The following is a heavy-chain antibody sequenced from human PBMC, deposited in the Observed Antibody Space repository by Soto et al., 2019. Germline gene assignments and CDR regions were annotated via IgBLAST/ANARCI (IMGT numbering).Heavy chain of an antibody. V-gene: IGHV3-23*01. CDR3: AKDRVRYSGKGGGYYYYGMDV. J-gene: IGHJ6*01. CDR1: VFSFRIYA. D-gene: IGHD5-12*01. CDR2: ISGSGGST. Sequence: WGALIVSCAASVFSFRIYAMIWVRQATGKGLESLSAISGSGGSTYYADSVKGRFTISRDNSKNTLYLQMNSLRAEDTSVYYCAKDRVRYSGKGGGYYYYGMDVWGQGTTVTVSS.